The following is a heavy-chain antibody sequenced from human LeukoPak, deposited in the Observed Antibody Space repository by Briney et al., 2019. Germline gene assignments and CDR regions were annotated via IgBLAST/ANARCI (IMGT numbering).Heavy chain of an antibody. CDR2: VYNSGST. CDR3: AGAAGYSSGRFDY. CDR1: GGSISSSY. Sequence: SETLSLTCTVSGGSISSSYWSWIRQPPGKGLEWIGYVYNSGSTNYNPSLKSRVTISVDTSKNKFSLNLSSVTAVDTAVYYCAGAAGYSSGRFDYWGQGTLVTVSS. J-gene: IGHJ4*02. D-gene: IGHD6-19*01. V-gene: IGHV4-59*01.